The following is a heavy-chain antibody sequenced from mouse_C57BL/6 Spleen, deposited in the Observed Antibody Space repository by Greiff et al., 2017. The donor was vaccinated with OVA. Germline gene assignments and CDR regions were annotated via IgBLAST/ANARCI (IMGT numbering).Heavy chain of an antibody. CDR3: ASGWLLPGIAY. D-gene: IGHD2-3*01. Sequence: VKLQQPGAELVMPGASVKLSCKASGYTFTSYWMHWVKQRPGQGLEWIGEIDPSDSYTNYNQKFKGKSTLTVDKSSSTAYMQLSSLTSEDSAVYYCASGWLLPGIAYWGQGTLVTVSA. CDR1: GYTFTSYW. J-gene: IGHJ3*01. CDR2: IDPSDSYT. V-gene: IGHV1-69*01.